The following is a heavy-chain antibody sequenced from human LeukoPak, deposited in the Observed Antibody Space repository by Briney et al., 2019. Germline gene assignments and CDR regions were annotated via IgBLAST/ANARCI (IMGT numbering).Heavy chain of an antibody. J-gene: IGHJ5*02. CDR1: GFAFSDHY. Sequence: PGGSLRLSCAASGFAFSDHYMSWVRQAPGKGLEWVANIKQDGSEQYYVDSVKGRFTISRDNAKNSLYLQMNSLRAEDTAVYYCARLGGQQLDGRFDPWGQGTLVTVSS. V-gene: IGHV3-7*03. D-gene: IGHD6-13*01. CDR2: IKQDGSEQ. CDR3: ARLGGQQLDGRFDP.